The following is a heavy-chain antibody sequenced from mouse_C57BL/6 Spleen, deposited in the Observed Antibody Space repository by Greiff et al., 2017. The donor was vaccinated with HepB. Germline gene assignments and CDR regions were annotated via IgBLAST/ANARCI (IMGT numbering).Heavy chain of an antibody. CDR1: GFTFSSYA. CDR2: ISSGGDYI. V-gene: IGHV5-9-1*02. Sequence: EVNVVESGEGLVKPGGSLKLSCAASGFTFSSYAMSWVRQTPEKRLEWVAYISSGGDYIYYADTVKGRFTISRDNARNTLYLQMSSLKSEDTAMYYCTREGIYYGNWYFDVWGTGTTVTVSS. CDR3: TREGIYYGNWYFDV. D-gene: IGHD1-1*01. J-gene: IGHJ1*03.